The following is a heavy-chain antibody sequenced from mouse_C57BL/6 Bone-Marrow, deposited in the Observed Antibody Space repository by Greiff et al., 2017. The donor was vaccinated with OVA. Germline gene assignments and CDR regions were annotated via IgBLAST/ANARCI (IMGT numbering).Heavy chain of an antibody. CDR1: GFTFSDYY. CDR2: ISNGGGST. J-gene: IGHJ4*01. D-gene: IGHD1-1*01. Sequence: DVMLVESGGGLVQPGGSLKLSCAASGFTFSDYYMYWVRQTPEKRLEWVAYISNGGGSTYYPDTVKGRFTISRDNAKNTLYLQMSRLKSEDTAMYYCARPITTVVAPWAMDYWGQGTSVTVSS. V-gene: IGHV5-12*01. CDR3: ARPITTVVAPWAMDY.